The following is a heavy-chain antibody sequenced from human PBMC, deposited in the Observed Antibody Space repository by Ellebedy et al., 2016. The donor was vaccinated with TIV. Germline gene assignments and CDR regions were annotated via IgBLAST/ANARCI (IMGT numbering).Heavy chain of an antibody. V-gene: IGHV1-46*01. CDR1: GYTFTGYY. CDR2: INPSGGRT. D-gene: IGHD1-1*01. J-gene: IGHJ4*02. CDR3: ARDPKYKRSFDY. Sequence: ASVKVSCKASGYTFTGYYMHWVRQAPGQGLEWMGIINPSGGRTSYAQRFQGRVTMTRDTSTSTVYMELGSLRSEDTAVYYCARDPKYKRSFDYWGQGTLVTVSS.